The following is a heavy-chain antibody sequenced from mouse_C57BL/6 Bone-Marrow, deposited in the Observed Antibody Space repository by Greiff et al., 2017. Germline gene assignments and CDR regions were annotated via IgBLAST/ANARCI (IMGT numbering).Heavy chain of an antibody. CDR2: IDPSDSYT. CDR3: ASEYDPYYLDY. CDR1: GYTFTSYW. V-gene: IGHV1-59*01. D-gene: IGHD2-10*02. Sequence: VQLQQSGAELVRPGTSVKLSCKASGYTFTSYWMHWVKQRPGQGLEWIGVIDPSDSYTNYNQKFKGKATLTVDTSSSTAYMQLSSLTSEDSAVYYCASEYDPYYLDYWGQGTTLTVSS. J-gene: IGHJ2*01.